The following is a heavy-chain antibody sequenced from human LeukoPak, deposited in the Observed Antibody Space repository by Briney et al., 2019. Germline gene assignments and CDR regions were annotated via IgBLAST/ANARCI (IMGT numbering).Heavy chain of an antibody. V-gene: IGHV1-46*01. D-gene: IGHD3-10*01. CDR3: ASGYGSGSYLSYYYYYMDV. CDR2: INPSGGST. J-gene: IGHJ6*03. Sequence: ASVKVSCKASGYTFTSYYMHWVRQAPGQGLEWMGIINPSGGSTSYAQKFQGRVTMTRDTSISTAYMELSRLRSDDTAVYYCASGYGSGSYLSYYYYYMDVWGKGTTVTISS. CDR1: GYTFTSYY.